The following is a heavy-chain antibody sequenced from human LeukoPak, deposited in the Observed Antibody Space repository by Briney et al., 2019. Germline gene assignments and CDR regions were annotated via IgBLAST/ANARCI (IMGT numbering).Heavy chain of an antibody. CDR3: ARDASLQGAFDI. Sequence: ASVKVSCKASGYTFTSYDINWVRQATGQGLEWMGWMNPNSGNTGYAQKFQGRVTITRNTSISTAYMELSSLRSEDTAVFYCARDASLQGAFDIWGQGTLVTVSS. V-gene: IGHV1-8*03. CDR2: MNPNSGNT. J-gene: IGHJ3*02. CDR1: GYTFTSYD.